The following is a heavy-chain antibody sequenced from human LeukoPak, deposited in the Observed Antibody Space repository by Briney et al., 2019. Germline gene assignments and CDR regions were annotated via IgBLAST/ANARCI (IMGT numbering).Heavy chain of an antibody. CDR2: ISAYNGNT. CDR1: GYTFTSYG. J-gene: IGHJ5*02. D-gene: IGHD3-10*01. V-gene: IGHV1-18*01. Sequence: ASVKVSCKASGYTFTSYGISWVRQAPGQGLEWVGWISAYNGNTNYAQKFQGRVTMTTDTSTSTAYMELRSLRSDDTAVYYCARDQVITMVRGVTNNWFDPWGQGTLVTVSS. CDR3: ARDQVITMVRGVTNNWFDP.